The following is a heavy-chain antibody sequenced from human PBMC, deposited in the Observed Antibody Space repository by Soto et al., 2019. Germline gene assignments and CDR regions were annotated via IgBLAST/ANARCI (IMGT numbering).Heavy chain of an antibody. V-gene: IGHV1-18*04. J-gene: IGHJ6*02. D-gene: IGHD3-10*01. CDR2: ISAYNGNT. Sequence: ASVKVSCKASGYTFTSYGISWVRQAPGQGLEWMGWISAYNGNTNYAQKLQGRVTITRDTSASTAYMELSSLRSEDTAVYYCSSGSYWGYYYGMDVWGQGTTVTVSS. CDR1: GYTFTSYG. CDR3: SSGSYWGYYYGMDV.